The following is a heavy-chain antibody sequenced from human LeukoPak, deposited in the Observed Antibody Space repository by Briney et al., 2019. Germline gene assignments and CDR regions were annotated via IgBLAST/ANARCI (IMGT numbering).Heavy chain of an antibody. CDR2: ISGSGGST. J-gene: IGHJ4*02. CDR1: GFTFSSYA. CDR3: ANGASTVTELDY. Sequence: GGSLRLSCAASGFTFSSYAMSWVRQAPGKGLEWVSAISGSGGSTYYADSVKGRLTISRDSSKNTLYLQMNSLRAEDTAVYYCANGASTVTELDYWGQGTLVTVSS. D-gene: IGHD4-17*01. V-gene: IGHV3-23*01.